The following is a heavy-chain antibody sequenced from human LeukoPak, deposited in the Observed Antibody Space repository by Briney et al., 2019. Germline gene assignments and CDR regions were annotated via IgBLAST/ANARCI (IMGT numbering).Heavy chain of an antibody. CDR3: ARLSHWFDP. D-gene: IGHD3-16*02. V-gene: IGHV4-59*01. CDR2: IYYSGST. Sequence: PSETLSLTCTVSGGSISSYYWSWIRQPPGEGLEWIGYIYYSGSTNYNPSLKSRVTISVDTSKNQFSLELSSVTAADTAVYYCARLSHWFDPWGQGTLVTVSS. J-gene: IGHJ5*02. CDR1: GGSISSYY.